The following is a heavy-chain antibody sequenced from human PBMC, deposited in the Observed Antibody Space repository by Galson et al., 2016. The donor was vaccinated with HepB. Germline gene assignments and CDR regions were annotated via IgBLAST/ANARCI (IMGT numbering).Heavy chain of an antibody. Sequence: SLRLSCAASGFTFSTYWMHWVRQAPGKGLEWVSRINSDGSSTTYADSVKGRFTVSRDNARNTLYRQISSLRVEDTAVYCCVRKSTTGSGNSFEMWGKGTMGTVSS. CDR1: GFTFSTYW. CDR3: VRKSTTGSGNSFEM. D-gene: IGHD1-14*01. J-gene: IGHJ3*02. V-gene: IGHV3-74*01. CDR2: INSDGSST.